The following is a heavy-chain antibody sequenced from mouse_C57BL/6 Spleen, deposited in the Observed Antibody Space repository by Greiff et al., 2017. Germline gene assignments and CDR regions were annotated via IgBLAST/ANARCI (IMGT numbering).Heavy chain of an antibody. J-gene: IGHJ2*01. V-gene: IGHV1-26*01. Sequence: EVQLQQSGPELVKPGASVKISCKASGYTFTDYYMNWVKQSHGKSLEWIGDINPNNGGTSYNQKFKGKATLTVDKSSSTAYMERRSLTSEDAAVYYCARGPDDWGQGTTLTVSS. CDR1: GYTFTDYY. CDR2: INPNNGGT. CDR3: ARGPDD.